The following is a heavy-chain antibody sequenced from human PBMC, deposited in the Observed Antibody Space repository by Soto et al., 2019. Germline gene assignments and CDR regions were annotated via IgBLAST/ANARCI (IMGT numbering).Heavy chain of an antibody. J-gene: IGHJ6*03. CDR1: GFTFSSYS. CDR2: ISSSSSAI. CDR3: ARVVVQLCFGELFFPNHMDV. V-gene: IGHV3-48*04. Sequence: GGSLRLSCAASGFTFSSYSMNWFRQAPGKGLEWVAYISSSSSAIYYADSVKGRFTISRDNAKNSLYLQMNSLRAEDTAVYYCARVVVQLCFGELFFPNHMDVWGKGTTVTVSS. D-gene: IGHD3-10*01.